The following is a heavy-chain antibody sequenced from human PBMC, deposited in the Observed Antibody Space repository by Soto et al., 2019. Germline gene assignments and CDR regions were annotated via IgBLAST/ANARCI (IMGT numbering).Heavy chain of an antibody. CDR3: AGGRYCSSPTGHDYYYGMDV. D-gene: IGHD2-2*01. CDR1: GYSFTSYW. J-gene: IGHJ6*02. Sequence: GESLKISCKGSGYSFTSYWIGWVRQMPGKGLEWMGIIYPADSDTRYSPSFQGQVTISADKSISTAYLQWSSLKASDTAMYYCAGGRYCSSPTGHDYYYGMDVWGQGT. V-gene: IGHV5-51*01. CDR2: IYPADSDT.